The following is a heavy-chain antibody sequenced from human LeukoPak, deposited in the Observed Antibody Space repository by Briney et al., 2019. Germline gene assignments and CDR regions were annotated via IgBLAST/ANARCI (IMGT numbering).Heavy chain of an antibody. D-gene: IGHD2-2*01. CDR1: GFTFSSYA. V-gene: IGHV3-64*01. Sequence: GGSLRLSCAASGFTFSSYARHWVRQAPGKGLEYVSAISSNGGSTYYANSVKGRFTISRDNSKNTLYLQMGSLRAEDMAVYYCAREDCSSTSCYFDYWGQGTLVTVSS. CDR2: ISSNGGST. J-gene: IGHJ4*02. CDR3: AREDCSSTSCYFDY.